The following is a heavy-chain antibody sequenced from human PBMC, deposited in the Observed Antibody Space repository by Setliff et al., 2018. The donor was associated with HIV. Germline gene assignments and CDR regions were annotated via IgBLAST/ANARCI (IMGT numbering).Heavy chain of an antibody. CDR1: GFTFSSYT. V-gene: IGHV3-21*01. CDR3: VKWNYPNS. Sequence: TGGSLRLSCAASGFTFSSYTMNWVRQAPGKGLEWVSYITGSSSHIYYADSVKGRFTMSRDSAKNTLYLQMNSLRVEDTAVYYCVKWNYPNSWGQGTLVTVSS. J-gene: IGHJ4*02. CDR2: ITGSSSHI. D-gene: IGHD1-7*01.